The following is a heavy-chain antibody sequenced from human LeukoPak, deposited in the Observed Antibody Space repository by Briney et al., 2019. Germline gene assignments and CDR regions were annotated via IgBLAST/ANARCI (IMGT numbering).Heavy chain of an antibody. D-gene: IGHD2-15*01. J-gene: IGHJ4*02. CDR1: GFTFSSYA. CDR3: AKAPRVAADFDC. Sequence: PGGSLRLSCAASGFTFSSYAMSWVRQAPGKGLEWVSTMSGSGGTTYYADSVKGRFTISRDNSKNTLYLQMNSLRAEDTAVYYCAKAPRVAADFDCWGQGTLVTVSS. V-gene: IGHV3-23*01. CDR2: MSGSGGTT.